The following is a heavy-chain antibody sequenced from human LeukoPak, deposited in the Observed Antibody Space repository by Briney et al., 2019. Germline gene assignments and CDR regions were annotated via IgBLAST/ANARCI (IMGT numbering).Heavy chain of an antibody. Sequence: GRSLRLSCAASGFIFDDYAMHWVRQAPGKGLEWVSGISWNSGSINYADSVKGRFTISRDNAKNSLYLQMNSLRPEDTALYYCAKAQYCSGDSCRSGYFEYWGQGTLVTVSS. D-gene: IGHD2-15*01. CDR2: ISWNSGSI. J-gene: IGHJ4*02. CDR1: GFIFDDYA. V-gene: IGHV3-9*01. CDR3: AKAQYCSGDSCRSGYFEY.